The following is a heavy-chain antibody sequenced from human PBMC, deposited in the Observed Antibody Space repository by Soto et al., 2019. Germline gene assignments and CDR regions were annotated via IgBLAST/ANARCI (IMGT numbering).Heavy chain of an antibody. V-gene: IGHV1-69*13. CDR1: GGTFSSYA. J-gene: IGHJ5*02. D-gene: IGHD6-6*01. CDR2: IIPIFGTA. Sequence: ASVKVSCKASGGTFSSYAISWVRQAPGQGLEWMGGIIPIFGTANYAQKFQGRVTITADESTSTAYMELSSLRSEDKAVYYCARDIAARGGWFDTWGQGTLVTVSS. CDR3: ARDIAARGGWFDT.